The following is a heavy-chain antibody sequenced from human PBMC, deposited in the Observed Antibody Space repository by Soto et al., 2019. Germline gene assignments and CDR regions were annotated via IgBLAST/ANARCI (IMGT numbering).Heavy chain of an antibody. CDR3: ARVSWGDIAVAGGGGY. CDR2: ISAYNGNT. CDR1: GYTFTSYG. D-gene: IGHD6-19*01. V-gene: IGHV1-18*01. J-gene: IGHJ4*02. Sequence: ASVKVSCKASGYTFTSYGISWVRQAPGQGLEWMGWISAYNGNTNYAQKLQGRVTMTTDTSTSTAYMELRSLRSDDTAVYYCARVSWGDIAVAGGGGYWGQGTLVTVSS.